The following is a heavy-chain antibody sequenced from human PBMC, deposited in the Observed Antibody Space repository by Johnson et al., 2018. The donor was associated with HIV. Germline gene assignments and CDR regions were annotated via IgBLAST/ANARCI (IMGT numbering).Heavy chain of an antibody. V-gene: IGHV3-23*04. J-gene: IGHJ3*02. Sequence: VQLVESGGGLVQPGGSLRLSCAASGFTFSSYAMSWVRQAPGKGLEWVSAISGSGGSTYYADSVKGRFTISRDNSKNTVYLQMNSLRAEDTAVYYCAKDARPEGGSDSSGYPIHDAFDIWGQGTMVTVSS. CDR3: AKDARPEGGSDSSGYPIHDAFDI. D-gene: IGHD3-22*01. CDR1: GFTFSSYA. CDR2: ISGSGGST.